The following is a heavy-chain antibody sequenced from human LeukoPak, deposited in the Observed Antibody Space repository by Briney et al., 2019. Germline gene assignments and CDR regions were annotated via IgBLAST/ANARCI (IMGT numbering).Heavy chain of an antibody. V-gene: IGHV4-59*12. CDR1: GGSISSYY. J-gene: IGHJ4*02. Sequence: SETLSLTCTVSGGSISSYYWSWIRQPPGKGLEWIGEIYHSGSTNYNPSLKSRVTISVDKSKNQFSLKLSSVTAADTAVYYCARRSAAAGPLGYWGQGTLVTVSS. CDR3: ARRSAAAGPLGY. D-gene: IGHD6-13*01. CDR2: IYHSGST.